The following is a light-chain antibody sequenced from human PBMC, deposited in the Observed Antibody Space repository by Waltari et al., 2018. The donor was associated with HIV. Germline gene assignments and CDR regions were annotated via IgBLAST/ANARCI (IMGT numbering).Light chain of an antibody. CDR3: QQYDTSPWT. J-gene: IGKJ1*01. V-gene: IGKV3-20*01. CDR1: QSVSSNY. CDR2: GAS. Sequence: EFVLTQSPGTLSLSPGERATLSCRASQSVSSNYLAWYQQKPGQAPRLLMYGASSSATGIPDRFSGGGSGTDFTLTISRLEPEDFAVYFCQQYDTSPWTFGQGTKVEIK.